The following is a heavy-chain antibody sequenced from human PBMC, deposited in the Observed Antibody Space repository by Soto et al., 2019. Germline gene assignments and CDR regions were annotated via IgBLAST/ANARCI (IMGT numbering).Heavy chain of an antibody. J-gene: IGHJ4*02. Sequence: SETLSLTCAVYGGSFGGYYWSWIRQPPGKGLEWIGEINHSGSTNYNPSLKSRVTISVDTSKNQFSLKLSSVTAADTAVYYCARGPKFFGVVIYTSPFDYWGQGTLVTVS. CDR2: INHSGST. CDR3: ARGPKFFGVVIYTSPFDY. V-gene: IGHV4-34*01. CDR1: GGSFGGYY. D-gene: IGHD3-3*01.